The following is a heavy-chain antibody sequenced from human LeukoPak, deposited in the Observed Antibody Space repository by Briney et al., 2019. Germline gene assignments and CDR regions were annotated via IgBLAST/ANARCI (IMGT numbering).Heavy chain of an antibody. CDR3: AKDGPSSSWNPYYYYGMDV. CDR1: GFTFDDYA. V-gene: IGHV3-43*02. J-gene: IGHJ6*02. D-gene: IGHD6-13*01. CDR2: ISGDGGST. Sequence: AGGSLRLSCAASGFTFDDYAMHWVRQAPGKGLEWVSLISGDGGSTYYADSVKGRFTISRDNSKNSLYLQMNSLRAEDTALYYCAKDGPSSSWNPYYYYGMDVWGQGTTVTVSS.